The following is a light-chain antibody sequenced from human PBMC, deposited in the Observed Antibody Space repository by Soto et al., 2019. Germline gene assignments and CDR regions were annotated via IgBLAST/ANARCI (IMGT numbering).Light chain of an antibody. V-gene: IGKV1-5*01. Sequence: DIQMTQSPSTLSASVGDRVILTCRASQSISDYLAWYQQKPGKAPKLLIYDASNLESGVPSTFSGSGAGTEFTLTISSLQPDDFATYYCQQYYTYWHMFGQGTKVDIK. CDR3: QQYYTYWHM. CDR1: QSISDY. CDR2: DAS. J-gene: IGKJ1*01.